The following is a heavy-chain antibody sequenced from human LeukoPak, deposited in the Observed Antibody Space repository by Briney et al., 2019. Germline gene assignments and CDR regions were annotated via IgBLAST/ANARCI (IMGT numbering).Heavy chain of an antibody. CDR2: IYTSGST. D-gene: IGHD3-10*01. CDR1: GGSISSGSHY. V-gene: IGHV4-61*02. CDR3: ARDKPPLLWFGEEYYYYYGMDV. J-gene: IGHJ6*02. Sequence: SQTLSLTCTVSGGSISSGSHYWSWIRQPAGKGLEWIGRIYTSGSTNYNPSLKSRVTISVDTSKNQFSLKLSSVTAADTAVYYCARDKPPLLWFGEEYYYYYGMDVWGQGTTVTVSS.